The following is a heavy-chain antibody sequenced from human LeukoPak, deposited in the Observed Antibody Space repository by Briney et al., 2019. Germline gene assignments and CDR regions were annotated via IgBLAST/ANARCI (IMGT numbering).Heavy chain of an antibody. CDR1: GGSISTSSYY. V-gene: IGHV4-39*07. J-gene: IGHJ4*02. Sequence: KPSETLSLTCTVSGGSISTSSYYWGWIRQPPGKGLECIGNIYYSGSTYYNPSLKSRVTISVDTSKNQFSLKLSSVTAADTAVYYCARGLTYYYGSGSYRQTPLNFDYWGQGTLVTVSS. CDR2: IYYSGST. CDR3: ARGLTYYYGSGSYRQTPLNFDY. D-gene: IGHD3-10*01.